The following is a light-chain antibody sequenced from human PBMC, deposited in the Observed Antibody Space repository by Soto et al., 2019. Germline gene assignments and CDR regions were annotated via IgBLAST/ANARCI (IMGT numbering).Light chain of an antibody. CDR3: CSYAGSYTGV. CDR1: SSDVGGYNY. V-gene: IGLV2-11*01. CDR2: DVN. Sequence: QSALTQPRSVSGSPGQSVTISCTGTSSDVGGYNYVSWYQQHPGKAPKFMIYDVNKRPSGVPDRFSGSKSGNTASLTISGLQAEDEAGYYCCSYAGSYTGVFGGGTKLTVL. J-gene: IGLJ3*02.